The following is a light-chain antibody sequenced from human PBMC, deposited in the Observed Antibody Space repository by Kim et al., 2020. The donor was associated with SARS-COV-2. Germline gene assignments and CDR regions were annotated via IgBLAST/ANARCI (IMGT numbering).Light chain of an antibody. J-gene: IGLJ2*01. V-gene: IGLV2-11*01. CDR3: CSYAGSYTLV. CDR1: SSDVGGYNY. Sequence: QSALTQPRSVSGSPGQSVTVSCTGTSSDVGGYNYVSWYQLHPGKVPKLMIYDVSKRPSGVPDRFSGSKSGNTASLTISGLQAEDEADYYCCSYAGSYTLVFGGGTKLTVL. CDR2: DVS.